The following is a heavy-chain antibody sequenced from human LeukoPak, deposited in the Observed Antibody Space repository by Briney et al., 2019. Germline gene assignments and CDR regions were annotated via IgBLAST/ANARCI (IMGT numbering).Heavy chain of an antibody. J-gene: IGHJ4*02. CDR3: ARQQLKTMASFDS. Sequence: SETLSLTRSVSGGSISSYSWSWIRLPAGKGLEWIGRISTSGSTDYNPSLKSRLTMSLDTSTNHFSLKLNSVTAADTAVYYCARQQLKTMASFDSWGQGTLVTVSP. D-gene: IGHD4/OR15-4a*01. CDR1: GGSISSYS. V-gene: IGHV4-4*07. CDR2: ISTSGST.